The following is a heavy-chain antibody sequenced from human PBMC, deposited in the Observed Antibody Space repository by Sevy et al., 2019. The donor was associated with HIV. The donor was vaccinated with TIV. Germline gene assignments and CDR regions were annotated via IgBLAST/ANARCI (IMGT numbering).Heavy chain of an antibody. CDR1: GFTFSDYT. J-gene: IGHJ4*02. V-gene: IGHV3-30*04. Sequence: GGSLRLSCAASGFTFSDYTIHWVRQAPGKGLEWVAVISYDGSRTSYADSVKGRFTISRDNSKNTLFLQMNSLRAADTAVYYCARRYCSSTSCYCDYWGQGTLVTVSS. D-gene: IGHD2-2*01. CDR3: ARRYCSSTSCYCDY. CDR2: ISYDGSRT.